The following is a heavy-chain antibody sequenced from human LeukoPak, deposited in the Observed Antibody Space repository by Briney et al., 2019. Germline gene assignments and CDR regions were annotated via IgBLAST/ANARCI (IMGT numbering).Heavy chain of an antibody. J-gene: IGHJ3*02. V-gene: IGHV3-11*01. Sequence: GGSLRLSCAASGFSFSDSYMSWIRQAPGQGLEWLSYIKSSDTSTFYADSVKGRFTVSRDSAKNSLYLQMNSLRAEDTAVYYCARRGNMSSHAFDIWGQGTAVTVSS. D-gene: IGHD2/OR15-2a*01. CDR3: ARRGNMSSHAFDI. CDR1: GFSFSDSY. CDR2: IKSSDTST.